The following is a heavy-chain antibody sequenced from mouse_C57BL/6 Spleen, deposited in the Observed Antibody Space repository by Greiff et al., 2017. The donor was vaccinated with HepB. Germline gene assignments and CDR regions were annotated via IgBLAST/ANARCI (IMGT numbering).Heavy chain of an antibody. CDR3: ARWGNYYGSSRYFDV. CDR1: GYTFTSYW. V-gene: IGHV1-59*01. D-gene: IGHD1-1*01. CDR2: IDPSDSYT. Sequence: VQLQQPGAELVRPGTSVKLSCKASGYTFTSYWMHWVKQRPGQGLEWIGVIDPSDSYTNYNQKFKGKATLTVDTSSSTAYMQLSSLTSEDSAVYYCARWGNYYGSSRYFDVWGTGTTVTVSS. J-gene: IGHJ1*03.